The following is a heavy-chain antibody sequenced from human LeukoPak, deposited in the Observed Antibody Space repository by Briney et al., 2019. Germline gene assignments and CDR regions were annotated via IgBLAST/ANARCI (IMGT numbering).Heavy chain of an antibody. CDR2: IRSKANSYAT. V-gene: IGHV3-73*01. CDR3: TRLGDSSGYYSDAFDI. CDR1: GFTFSGSA. Sequence: PVRSLKLSCAASGFTFSGSAMHWVRQASGKGLEWVGRIRSKANSYATAYAASVKGRFTISRDDSKNTAYLQMNSLKTEDTAVYYCTRLGDSSGYYSDAFDIWGQGTMLTVSS. J-gene: IGHJ3*02. D-gene: IGHD3-22*01.